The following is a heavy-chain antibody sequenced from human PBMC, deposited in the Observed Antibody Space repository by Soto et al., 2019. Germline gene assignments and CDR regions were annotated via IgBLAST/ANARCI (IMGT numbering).Heavy chain of an antibody. J-gene: IGHJ6*02. V-gene: IGHV4-59*08. CDR3: ATLPVDFWSGYSGMDV. CDR2: IYYSGST. D-gene: IGHD3-3*01. Sequence: PSETLSLTCTVSGGSISSYYWSWIRQPPGKGLEWIGYIYYSGSTNYNPSLKSRVTISVDTSKNQFSLRLSSVTAADTAVYYCATLPVDFWSGYSGMDVWGQGTKVTVSS. CDR1: GGSISSYY.